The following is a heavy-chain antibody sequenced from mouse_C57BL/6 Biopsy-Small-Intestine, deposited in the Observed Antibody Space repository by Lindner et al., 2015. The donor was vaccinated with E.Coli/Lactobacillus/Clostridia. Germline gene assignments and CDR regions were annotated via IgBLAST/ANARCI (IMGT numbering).Heavy chain of an antibody. V-gene: IGHV1-7*01. CDR3: AAGALVESNNFDP. CDR1: GYILPKFY. Sequence: SVKVSCKASGYILPKFYLHWVRQAPGQGPEWMGLINPTSGDTTYSQKFQDRVTMTRDTSTSTVYMELTSLRSEDTAVYYCAAGALVESNNFDPWGQGTLVTVSS. D-gene: IGHD4-1*01. J-gene: IGHJ4*01. CDR2: INPTSGDT.